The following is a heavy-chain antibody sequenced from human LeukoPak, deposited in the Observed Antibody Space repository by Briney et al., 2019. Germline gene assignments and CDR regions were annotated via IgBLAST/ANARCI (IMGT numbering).Heavy chain of an antibody. CDR3: ATTLRNNPP. J-gene: IGHJ5*02. V-gene: IGHV1-8*01. Sequence: ASVKVSCKASGYSFTAYDINWVRQATGQGLEWIGYINPNTGLTESAQKFQGRVSLTRDTSITTAYTELSSLTSEDTAVYYCATTLRNNPPWGQGTLVTVSS. D-gene: IGHD1-14*01. CDR1: GYSFTAYD. CDR2: INPNTGLT.